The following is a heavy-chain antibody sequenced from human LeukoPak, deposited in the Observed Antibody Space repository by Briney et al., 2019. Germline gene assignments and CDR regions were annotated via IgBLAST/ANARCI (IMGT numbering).Heavy chain of an antibody. D-gene: IGHD6-13*01. CDR3: AKDMRVRQQLAHQFDY. CDR1: GFTFDDYA. J-gene: IGHJ4*02. Sequence: PGGSLRLSCAASGFTFDDYAMHWVRQAPGKGLEWVSLISWDGGSTYYADSVKGRFTISRDNSKNSLYLQMNSLRAEDTALYYCAKDMRVRQQLAHQFDYWGQGTLVTVSS. V-gene: IGHV3-43D*03. CDR2: ISWDGGST.